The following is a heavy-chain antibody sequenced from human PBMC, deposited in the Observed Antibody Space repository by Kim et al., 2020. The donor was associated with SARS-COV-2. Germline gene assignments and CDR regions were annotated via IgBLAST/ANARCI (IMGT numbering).Heavy chain of an antibody. D-gene: IGHD3-10*02. Sequence: GGSLRLSCAASGFAFSTYAMHWGRQAPGKGLEWVAVIWFDGSNEYYADSLKGRFTISRDNYNNILYLQMNSLRVDDTGIYYCATAGDGRAGFRVLDYWGQGTLVTVSS. CDR3: ATAGDGRAGFRVLDY. V-gene: IGHV3-33*01. J-gene: IGHJ4*02. CDR2: IWFDGSNE. CDR1: GFAFSTYA.